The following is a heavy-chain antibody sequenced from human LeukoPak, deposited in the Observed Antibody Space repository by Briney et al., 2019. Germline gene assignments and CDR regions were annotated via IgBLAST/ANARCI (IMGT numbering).Heavy chain of an antibody. CDR3: AKDAAHLEWLLYRWGSVFDP. V-gene: IGHV3-23*01. Sequence: PGGSLRLSCAASGFTFSNYAMSWVRQAPGKGLEWVSAISGSGGSTYYADSVKGRFTISRDNSKNTLYLQMNSLRAEDTAVYYCAKDAAHLEWLLYRWGSVFDPWGQGTLVTVSS. CDR2: ISGSGGST. D-gene: IGHD3-3*01. J-gene: IGHJ5*02. CDR1: GFTFSNYA.